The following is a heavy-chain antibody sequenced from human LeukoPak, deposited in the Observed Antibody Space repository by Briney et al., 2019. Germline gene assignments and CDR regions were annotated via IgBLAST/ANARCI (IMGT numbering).Heavy chain of an antibody. D-gene: IGHD2-15*01. CDR3: ARASSCSGGSCHAATYDY. J-gene: IGHJ4*02. V-gene: IGHV1-69*13. Sequence: ASVKVSCKASGGTFSSYAISWVRQAPGQGLEWMGGIIPIFGTANCAQKFQGRVTITADESTSTAYMELSSLRSEDTAVYYCARASSCSGGSCHAATYDYWGQGTLVTVSS. CDR2: IIPIFGTA. CDR1: GGTFSSYA.